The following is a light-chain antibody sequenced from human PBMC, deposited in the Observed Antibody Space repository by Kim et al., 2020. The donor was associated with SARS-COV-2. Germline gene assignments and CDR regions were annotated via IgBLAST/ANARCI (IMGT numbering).Light chain of an antibody. CDR3: GTWDSSLSAV. J-gene: IGLJ7*01. CDR2: DNN. Sequence: PGQKVTISCSGSSSNIANNYVSWYQQLPGTAPKLLIYDNNKRPSGIPDRFSGSKSGTSATLGITGLQTGDEADYYCGTWDSSLSAVFGGGTQLTVL. CDR1: SSNIANNY. V-gene: IGLV1-51*01.